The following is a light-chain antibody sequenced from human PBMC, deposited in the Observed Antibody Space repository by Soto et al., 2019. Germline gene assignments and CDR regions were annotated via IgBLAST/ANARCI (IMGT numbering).Light chain of an antibody. CDR1: HSISSN. J-gene: IGKJ5*01. CDR2: GAS. CDR3: QQYYNWPIT. V-gene: IGKV3-15*01. Sequence: EIVMTQSPATLSVSPGERATLSCRASHSISSNLAWYQQKPGQAPRLLIYGASTRATGIPARFSGSGSGTEFILTISSLQSEDFAVYYCQQYYNWPITFGQGTRLEIK.